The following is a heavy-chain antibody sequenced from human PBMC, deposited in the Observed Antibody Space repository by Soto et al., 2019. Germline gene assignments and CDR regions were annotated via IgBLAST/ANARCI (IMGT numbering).Heavy chain of an antibody. CDR2: ISATGGGT. D-gene: IGHD3-16*01. V-gene: IGHV3-23*01. Sequence: GGSLRLSCAASGFKFSSYAMSWVRQAPGKGLEWVSLISATGGGTYYADSVKGRFTISRDNSDNTLYLQVHSLRAEDTAVYYCAKDRRAGGNSAFYFDFWGQGAQVTVS. CDR1: GFKFSSYA. CDR3: AKDRRAGGNSAFYFDF. J-gene: IGHJ5*01.